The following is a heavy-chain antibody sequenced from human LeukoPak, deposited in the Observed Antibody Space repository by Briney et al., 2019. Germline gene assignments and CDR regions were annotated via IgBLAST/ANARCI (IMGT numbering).Heavy chain of an antibody. D-gene: IGHD5-24*01. CDR3: ASSRDGYKSPDDAFDI. CDR1: GGTFSSYA. Sequence: ASVKVSCKASGGTFSSYAISWVRQAPGQGLEWMGGIIPIFGTANYAQKFQGRVTITADKSTSTAYMELSSLRSEDTAVYYCASSRDGYKSPDDAFDIWGQGTMVTVSS. V-gene: IGHV1-69*06. CDR2: IIPIFGTA. J-gene: IGHJ3*02.